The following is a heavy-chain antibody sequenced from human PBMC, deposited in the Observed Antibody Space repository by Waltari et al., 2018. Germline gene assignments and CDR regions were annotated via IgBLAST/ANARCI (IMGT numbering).Heavy chain of an antibody. D-gene: IGHD4-4*01. CDR2: ISSSGSTI. Sequence: AASGFTFSSYEMHWVRQAPGKGLEWVSYISSSGSTIHYAYSVKGRFTISRDNAKNSLYLQMNSLRAEDTAVYYCARVGLQIFDYWGQGTLVTVSS. V-gene: IGHV3-48*03. CDR3: ARVGLQIFDY. CDR1: GFTFSSYE. J-gene: IGHJ4*02.